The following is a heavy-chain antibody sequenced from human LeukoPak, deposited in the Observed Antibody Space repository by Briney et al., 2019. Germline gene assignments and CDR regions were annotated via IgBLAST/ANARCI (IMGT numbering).Heavy chain of an antibody. J-gene: IGHJ4*02. V-gene: IGHV4-34*01. CDR3: ARDSDSLDY. D-gene: IGHD6-13*01. CDR1: GGSFSCYY. Sequence: PSETLSLGCAVHGGSFSCYYWSWIRQTPGKGLEWIEEINHSGSTNYKPSLKSRVTISVDTSKNQFSLKLSSVTAADTAVYYCARDSDSLDYWGQGTLVTVSS. CDR2: INHSGST.